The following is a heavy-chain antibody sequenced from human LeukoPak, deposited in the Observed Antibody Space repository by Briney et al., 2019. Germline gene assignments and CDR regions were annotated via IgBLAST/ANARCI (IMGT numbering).Heavy chain of an antibody. V-gene: IGHV3-7*01. CDR2: INQDGSEN. CDR3: VRAGGSSWSDF. D-gene: IGHD6-13*01. Sequence: HPGGSLRLSCAASGFTFSSYWMSWVRQSPGKGLEWVANINQDGSENHYVDSVKGRFTISRDNAKNPVCVQMNGLRVEDTAVYYCVRAGGSSWSDFWGQGTLVTVSS. CDR1: GFTFSSYW. J-gene: IGHJ4*02.